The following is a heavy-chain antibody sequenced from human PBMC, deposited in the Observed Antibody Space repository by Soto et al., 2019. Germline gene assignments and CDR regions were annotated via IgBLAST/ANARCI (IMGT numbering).Heavy chain of an antibody. Sequence: QVQLVQSGGEVKKPGASVKVSCKASGYTFTIYGINWVRQAPGQGLEWMGWISPDNGNTNYAQKLQGRVAMTTDPSTSTAYMELRRLRSDDTAVYYCARALGYSGYAGMDVWGQGTTVTVSS. CDR2: ISPDNGNT. J-gene: IGHJ6*02. CDR1: GYTFTIYG. CDR3: ARALGYSGYAGMDV. D-gene: IGHD5-12*01. V-gene: IGHV1-18*01.